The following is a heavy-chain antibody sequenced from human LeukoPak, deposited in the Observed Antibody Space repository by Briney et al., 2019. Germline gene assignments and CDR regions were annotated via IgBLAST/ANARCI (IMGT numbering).Heavy chain of an antibody. CDR3: ARDGRGSSWYPNWFDP. D-gene: IGHD6-13*01. J-gene: IGHJ5*02. CDR2: ISSSSSYI. CDR1: GFTFSSYS. Sequence: KTGGSLRLSCAASGFTFSSYSVNWVRQAPGKGLEWVSSISSSSSYIYYADSVKGRFTISRDNAKNSLYLQMNSLRAEDTAVYYCARDGRGSSWYPNWFDPWGQGTLVTVSS. V-gene: IGHV3-21*01.